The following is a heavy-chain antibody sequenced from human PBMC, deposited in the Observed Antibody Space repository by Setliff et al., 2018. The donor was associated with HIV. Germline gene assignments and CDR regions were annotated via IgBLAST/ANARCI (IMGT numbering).Heavy chain of an antibody. CDR1: GGSISSGSYY. D-gene: IGHD3-3*01. CDR3: ARVPRITTLRNAFDI. J-gene: IGHJ3*02. Sequence: SETLSLTCTVSGGSISSGSYYWSWIRQPAGKGLEWIGHIYTSGSTNYNPSLKSRVTISEDTSRNQFSLRLSSVTAADTAIYYCARVPRITTLRNAFDIWGQGTMVT. V-gene: IGHV4-61*09. CDR2: IYTSGST.